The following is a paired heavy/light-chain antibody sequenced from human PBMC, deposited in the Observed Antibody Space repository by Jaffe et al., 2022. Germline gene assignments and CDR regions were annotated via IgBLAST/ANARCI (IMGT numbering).Light chain of an antibody. CDR3: QQYYSTPL. J-gene: IGKJ2*01. V-gene: IGKV4-1*01. CDR2: WAS. Sequence: DIVMTQSPDSLAVSLGERATINCKSSQSVLYSSNNKNYLAWYQQKPGQPPKLLIYWASTRESGVPDRFSGSGSGTDFTLTISSLQAEDVAVYYCQQYYSTPLFGQGTKLEIK. CDR1: QSVLYSSNNKNY.
Heavy chain of an antibody. D-gene: IGHD2-2*01. Sequence: QVQLVQSGAEVKKPGSSVKVSCKASGGTFSSYAISWVRQAPGQGLEWMGGIIPIFGTANYAQKFQGRVTITADESTSTAYMELSSLRSEDTAVYYCARALLGYCSSTSCHTIPYYFDYWGQGTLVTVSS. CDR1: GGTFSSYA. CDR3: ARALLGYCSSTSCHTIPYYFDY. V-gene: IGHV1-69*01. J-gene: IGHJ4*02. CDR2: IIPIFGTA.